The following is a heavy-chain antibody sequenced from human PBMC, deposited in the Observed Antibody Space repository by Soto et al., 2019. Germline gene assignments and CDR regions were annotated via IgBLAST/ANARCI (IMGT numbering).Heavy chain of an antibody. CDR1: GYTFTSYD. V-gene: IGHV1-8*01. J-gene: IGHJ4*02. Sequence: QVQLVQSGAEVKKPGASVKVSCKASGYTFTSYDINWVRQATGQGLEWMGWMNPNSGNTGYAQKFHGRVTMTRNTSIRTAYMELSSVRSEYTGVYCCARERAVAGFVEWCQGTLVTVSS. D-gene: IGHD2-15*01. CDR2: MNPNSGNT. CDR3: ARERAVAGFVE.